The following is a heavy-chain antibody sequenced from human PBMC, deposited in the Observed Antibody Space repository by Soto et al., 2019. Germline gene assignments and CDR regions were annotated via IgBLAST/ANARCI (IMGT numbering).Heavy chain of an antibody. CDR1: GLTFTRYS. Sequence: PGGTLRLTCAASGLTFTRYSLNWVRQAPGKGLEWVSSISSTTNYIYYGDSMKGRFTISRDNAKNSLYLEMNSLRAEDTAVYYWARESEELTSNFDYRGQGTLVTDS. D-gene: IGHD1-26*01. J-gene: IGHJ4*02. V-gene: IGHV3-21*06. CDR3: ARESEELTSNFDY. CDR2: ISSTTNYI.